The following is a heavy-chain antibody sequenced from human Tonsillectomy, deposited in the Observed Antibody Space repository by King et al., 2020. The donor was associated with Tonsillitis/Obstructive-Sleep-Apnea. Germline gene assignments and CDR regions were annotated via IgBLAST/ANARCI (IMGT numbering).Heavy chain of an antibody. V-gene: IGHV4-34*01. J-gene: IGHJ5*02. D-gene: IGHD2-15*01. Sequence: VQLQQWGAGLLKPSETLSLTCAVYGGSFSGYYWSWIRQPPGKGLEWIGEINHSGSTNYNPSLKSRVTISVDTSKNQFSLKLSSVTAEDTAVYYCASRTDNCSGGSCYLTNWFDPWGQGTLVTVSS. CDR1: GGSFSGYY. CDR3: ASRTDNCSGGSCYLTNWFDP. CDR2: INHSGST.